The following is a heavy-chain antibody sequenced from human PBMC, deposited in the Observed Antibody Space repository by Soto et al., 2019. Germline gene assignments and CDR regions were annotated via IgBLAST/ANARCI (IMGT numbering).Heavy chain of an antibody. CDR2: ISSSGSTI. V-gene: IGHV3-11*01. CDR1: GFTFSDYY. CDR3: AKDWTINPYYFDY. J-gene: IGHJ4*02. Sequence: GGSLRLSCAASGFTFSDYYMSWIRQAPGKGLEWVSYISSSGSTIYYADSVKGRFTISRDNAKNSLYLQMNSLRAEDTAVYYCAKDWTINPYYFDYWGQGTLVTVSS. D-gene: IGHD3-10*01.